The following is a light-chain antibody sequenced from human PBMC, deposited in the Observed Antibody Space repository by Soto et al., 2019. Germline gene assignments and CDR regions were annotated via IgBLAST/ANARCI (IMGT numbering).Light chain of an antibody. CDR2: DVS. V-gene: IGKV1-16*02. J-gene: IGKJ4*01. CDR3: QQYHKYPVT. Sequence: DIEMTQSPPSVYASVGDRVTITCRASQGISNHLAWFQLKPGKAPKSLIYDVSSFQRGVPSNVSGSVSGTDFTLPITSRPPEDSATYYCQQYHKYPVTFGGGTKVEI. CDR1: QGISNH.